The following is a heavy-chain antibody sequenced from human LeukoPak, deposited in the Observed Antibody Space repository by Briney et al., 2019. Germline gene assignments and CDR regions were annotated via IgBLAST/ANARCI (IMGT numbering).Heavy chain of an antibody. Sequence: SETLSLTCTVSGGSISSYYWSWIRQPPGKGLEWIGYIYYSGSTNYNPSLKSRVTISVDTSKKQFSLNLSSVTAADTAVYYCAREGFYDGSGYHDAFDIWGQGTMVTVSS. D-gene: IGHD3-22*01. J-gene: IGHJ3*02. CDR2: IYYSGST. CDR3: AREGFYDGSGYHDAFDI. CDR1: GGSISSYY. V-gene: IGHV4-59*01.